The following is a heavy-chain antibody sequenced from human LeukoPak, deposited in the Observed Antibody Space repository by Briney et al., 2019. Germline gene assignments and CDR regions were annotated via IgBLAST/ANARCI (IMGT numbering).Heavy chain of an antibody. V-gene: IGHV4-38-2*02. CDR3: ARDGVVPAAISWFDP. CDR2: IYHSGST. CDR1: GYSISSGYY. D-gene: IGHD2-2*01. J-gene: IGHJ5*02. Sequence: SETLSLTRAVSGYSISSGYYWGWIRQPPGEGLEWIGSIYHSGSTYYNPSLKSRVTISVDTSKNQFSLKLSSVTAADTAVYYCARDGVVPAAISWFDPWGQGTLVTVSS.